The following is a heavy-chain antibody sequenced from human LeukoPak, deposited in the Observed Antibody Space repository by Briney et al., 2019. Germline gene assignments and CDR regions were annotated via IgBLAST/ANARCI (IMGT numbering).Heavy chain of an antibody. D-gene: IGHD2-2*01. CDR1: GYTFTSYY. Sequence: ASVKVSCKASGYTFTSYYMHWVRQAPGQELEWMGWINTNTGNPTYAQGFTGRFVFSLDTSVSTAYLQISSLKAEDTAVYYCARGGIVVVPAANSDYWGQGTLVTVSS. CDR2: INTNTGNP. J-gene: IGHJ4*02. CDR3: ARGGIVVVPAANSDY. V-gene: IGHV7-4-1*02.